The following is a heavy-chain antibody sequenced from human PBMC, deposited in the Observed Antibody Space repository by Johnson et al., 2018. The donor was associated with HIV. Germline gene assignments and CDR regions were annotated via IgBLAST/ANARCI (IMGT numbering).Heavy chain of an antibody. D-gene: IGHD2-2*01. V-gene: IGHV3-9*01. CDR1: GFPFDDYA. J-gene: IGHJ3*01. CDR3: AKDSSPSWRRYDAFDF. CDR2: LSWNSGRT. Sequence: LVESGGGLVQPGRSLRLSCAASGFPFDDYAMHWVRQAPGKGLAWVSGLSWNSGRTGYADSVKGRFTISRDNAKNSLYVQMNSLSVEDTALYYCAKDSSPSWRRYDAFDFWGQGTMVTVSS.